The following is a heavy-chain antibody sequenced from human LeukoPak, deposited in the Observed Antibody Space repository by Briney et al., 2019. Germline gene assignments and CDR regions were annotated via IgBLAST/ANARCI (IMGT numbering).Heavy chain of an antibody. Sequence: ASVKVSYKASGYTFTSTGICWVRQAPGQGLEWMGWVSAYNGNTNYAQKFRGRVTMTIDTSTNTAYMELRSLRSDDTAVYFCARDAPRWRNAFDFWGQGTMVTVSS. V-gene: IGHV1-18*01. CDR3: ARDAPRWRNAFDF. CDR2: VSAYNGNT. J-gene: IGHJ3*01. CDR1: GYTFTSTG. D-gene: IGHD2-15*01.